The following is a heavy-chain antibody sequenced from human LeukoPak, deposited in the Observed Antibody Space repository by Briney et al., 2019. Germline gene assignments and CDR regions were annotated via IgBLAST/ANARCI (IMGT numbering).Heavy chain of an antibody. J-gene: IGHJ4*02. CDR1: GASISNGNW. Sequence: SETLSLTCAVSGASISNGNWWSWVRQPPGKGLEWIGEIYHSGSTNYNPSLKSRVTISVDTSKNQFSLKLSSVTAADTAVYYCARGVVIDYWGQGTLVTVSS. CDR3: ARGVVIDY. D-gene: IGHD3-22*01. V-gene: IGHV4-4*02. CDR2: IYHSGST.